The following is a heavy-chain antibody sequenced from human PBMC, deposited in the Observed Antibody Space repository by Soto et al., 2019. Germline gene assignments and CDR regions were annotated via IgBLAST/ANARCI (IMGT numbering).Heavy chain of an antibody. J-gene: IGHJ4*02. CDR3: ARVSFVRNSYTHFDL. Sequence: QVQLVESGGGVVQPGRSLRLSCAASGFIFSDYAMHWVRQPPRKGLEWVAVVSSDGRSTWYADSVRGRFTISRDNSRNTVSLQMDSLTAEDSAVFYCARVSFVRNSYTHFDLWGQGTQVTVSS. V-gene: IGHV3-30-3*01. CDR2: VSSDGRST. CDR1: GFIFSDYA. D-gene: IGHD3-16*02.